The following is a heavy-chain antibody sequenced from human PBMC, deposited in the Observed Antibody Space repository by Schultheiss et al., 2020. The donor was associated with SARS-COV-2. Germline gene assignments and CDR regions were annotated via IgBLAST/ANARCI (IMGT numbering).Heavy chain of an antibody. D-gene: IGHD6-19*01. CDR2: IYYSGST. J-gene: IGHJ4*02. V-gene: IGHV4-59*08. CDR1: GGSISSYY. CDR3: ARGGWSQPFDY. Sequence: SQTLSLTCTVSGGSISSYYWSWIRQPPGKGLEWIGYIYYSGSTYYNPSLKSRVTISVDTSKNQFSLKLSSVTAADTAVYYCARGGWSQPFDYWGQGTLVTVSS.